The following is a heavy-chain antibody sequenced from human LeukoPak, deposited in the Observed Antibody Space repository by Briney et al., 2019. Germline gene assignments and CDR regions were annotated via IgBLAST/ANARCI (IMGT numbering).Heavy chain of an antibody. Sequence: PGRSLRLSCAASGFTFDDYDMHWVRQAPGKGLEWVSSISWNSGRIGYADSVKGRFTISRDNAKNSLYLQMNTLRAEDTALYYCTRGSGRWGDYWGQGTLVTVSS. V-gene: IGHV3-9*01. CDR1: GFTFDDYD. CDR2: ISWNSGRI. D-gene: IGHD3-10*01. J-gene: IGHJ4*02. CDR3: TRGSGRWGDY.